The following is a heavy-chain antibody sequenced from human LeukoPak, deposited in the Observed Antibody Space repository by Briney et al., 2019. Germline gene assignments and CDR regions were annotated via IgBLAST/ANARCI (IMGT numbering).Heavy chain of an antibody. D-gene: IGHD2-2*01. CDR2: IFYSGST. Sequence: SETLSLRCSVSGGSISSTSYYWGWIRQPPGKGLQWIGSIFYSGSTYYNASLKSRLTISVDTSKNQFSLKLSSVTAADTAVYYCARLRSTSHDAFDIWGQGTMVTVSS. CDR1: GGSISSTSYY. J-gene: IGHJ3*02. CDR3: ARLRSTSHDAFDI. V-gene: IGHV4-39*01.